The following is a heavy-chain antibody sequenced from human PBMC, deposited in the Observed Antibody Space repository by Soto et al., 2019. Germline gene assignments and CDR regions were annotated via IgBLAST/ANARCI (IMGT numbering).Heavy chain of an antibody. D-gene: IGHD1-1*01. V-gene: IGHV4-61*01. CDR2: IYYTGST. CDR1: GGSVNSDSYY. J-gene: IGHJ4*02. CDR3: AREFANSPEAFDS. Sequence: QVQLQESGPGLVKPSETLSLTCTVSGGSVNSDSYYWSWIRQPPGKGLEWIGYIYYTGSTNYNPSLKSRVTISPDTSRNQFSLKLSSVTAADTAVFYCAREFANSPEAFDSWGQGALVTVSS.